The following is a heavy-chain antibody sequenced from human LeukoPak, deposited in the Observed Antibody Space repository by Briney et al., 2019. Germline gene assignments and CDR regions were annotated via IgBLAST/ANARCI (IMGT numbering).Heavy chain of an antibody. J-gene: IGHJ4*02. CDR2: IYPGDSDA. V-gene: IGHV5-51*01. CDR3: ARRRDLYSGSYYPFDY. D-gene: IGHD1-26*01. CDR1: GDSFTSYW. Sequence: RGESLKISCKGSGDSFTSYWIGWVRQMPGKGLEWMGIIYPGDSDARYSPSFQGQVTISADKSISTAYLQWSSLKASDTAIYYCARRRDLYSGSYYPFDYWGQGTLVTVSS.